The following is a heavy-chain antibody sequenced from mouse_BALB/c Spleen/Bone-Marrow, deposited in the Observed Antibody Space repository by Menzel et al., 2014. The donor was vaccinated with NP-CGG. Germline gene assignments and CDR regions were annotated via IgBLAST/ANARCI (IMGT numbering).Heavy chain of an antibody. Sequence: VQLQQSGAELARPGASVKLSCKASGYTFTDYYINWVKQRTGQGLEWIGEIYPGSGNTYYNEKFKGKATLTADKSSSTAYMQLSSLTSEDSAVYFCAREGEPGARSAYWGQGTLVTVSA. V-gene: IGHV1-77*01. CDR3: AREGEPGARSAY. CDR1: GYTFTDYY. J-gene: IGHJ3*01. CDR2: IYPGSGNT.